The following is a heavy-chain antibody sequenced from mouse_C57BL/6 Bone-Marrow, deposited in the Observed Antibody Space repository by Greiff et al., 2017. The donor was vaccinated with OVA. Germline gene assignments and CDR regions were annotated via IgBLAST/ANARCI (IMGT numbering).Heavy chain of an antibody. Sequence: EVKLMESGGGLVKPGGSLKLSCAASGFTFSDYGLHWVRQAPEKGLEWVAYISSGSSTIYYADTVKGRFPISRDNAKNTLFLQMTSLRSEDTAMYYCADYGSSYDYAMDYWGQGTSVTVSS. D-gene: IGHD1-1*01. V-gene: IGHV5-17*01. CDR2: ISSGSSTI. CDR1: GFTFSDYG. J-gene: IGHJ4*01. CDR3: ADYGSSYDYAMDY.